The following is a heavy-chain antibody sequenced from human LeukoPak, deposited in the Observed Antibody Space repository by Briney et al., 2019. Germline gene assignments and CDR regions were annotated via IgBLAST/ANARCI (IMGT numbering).Heavy chain of an antibody. CDR1: GFTFSSYA. V-gene: IGHV3-23*01. Sequence: GESLRLSCAASGFTFSSYAMSWVRQAPGKGLEWVSGISVSGASTSNADPVKGRFTISRDNPRNTLYLQMNSLRAEDTALYYCAIMHPYYDGNGYWVQWGQGTLVTASS. J-gene: IGHJ4*02. CDR3: AIMHPYYDGNGYWVQ. D-gene: IGHD3-22*01. CDR2: ISVSGAST.